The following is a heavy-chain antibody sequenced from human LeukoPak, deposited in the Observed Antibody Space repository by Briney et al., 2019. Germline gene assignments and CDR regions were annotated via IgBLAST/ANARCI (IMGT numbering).Heavy chain of an antibody. CDR3: ARVTARSGWFDP. CDR1: GGSFSGYY. J-gene: IGHJ5*02. V-gene: IGHV4-34*01. Sequence: PSETLSLTCAVYGGSFSGYYWSWIRQPPGKGLEWIGEINHSGSTNYDPSLKSRVTISVDTSKNQFSLKLSSVTAADTAVYYWARVTARSGWFDPWGQGTLVTVSS. CDR2: INHSGST. D-gene: IGHD6-6*01.